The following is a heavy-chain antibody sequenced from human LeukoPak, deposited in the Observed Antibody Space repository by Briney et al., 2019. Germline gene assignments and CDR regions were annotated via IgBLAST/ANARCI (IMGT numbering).Heavy chain of an antibody. CDR3: ARDCTGGGCYSIY. CDR1: GYTFSSYG. Sequence: ASVKVSCKASGYTFSSYGIRWVRQAPGQGLEWMGWISAYNGNTDYAQKFQGRVTMTTDTSTSTAYMELRSLRSDDTAVYYCARDCTGGGCYSIYWRQGTLATVSS. CDR2: ISAYNGNT. V-gene: IGHV1-18*01. J-gene: IGHJ4*02. D-gene: IGHD2-15*01.